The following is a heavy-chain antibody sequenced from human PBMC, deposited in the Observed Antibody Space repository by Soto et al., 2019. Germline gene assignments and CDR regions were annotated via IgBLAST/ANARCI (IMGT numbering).Heavy chain of an antibody. J-gene: IGHJ4*02. CDR2: INHSGST. CDR3: ARQVGGWAPWYFDY. CDR1: GGSFSGYY. V-gene: IGHV4-34*01. D-gene: IGHD6-19*01. Sequence: SETLSLTCAVYGGSFSGYYWSWIRQPPGKGLEWIGEINHSGSTNYNPSLKSRVTISVDTSKNQFSLKLSSVTAADTAVYYCARQVGGWAPWYFDYWGQGTLVTSPQ.